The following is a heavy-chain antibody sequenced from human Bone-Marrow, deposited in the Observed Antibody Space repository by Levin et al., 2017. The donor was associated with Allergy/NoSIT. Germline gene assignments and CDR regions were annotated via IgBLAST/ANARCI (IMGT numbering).Heavy chain of an antibody. D-gene: IGHD6-6*01. CDR2: LSSTGAGT. J-gene: IGHJ6*02. CDR1: GFTFSTYA. Sequence: PGGSLRLSCAASGFTFSTYAMSWVRQAPGKGLEWVSGLSSTGAGTYYADSVKGRFTISRDNSKNTVSLQMNSLRVEDTAIYYCTKSVGSSSKWAGLDVWGQGTTVTVSS. V-gene: IGHV3-23*01. CDR3: TKSVGSSSKWAGLDV.